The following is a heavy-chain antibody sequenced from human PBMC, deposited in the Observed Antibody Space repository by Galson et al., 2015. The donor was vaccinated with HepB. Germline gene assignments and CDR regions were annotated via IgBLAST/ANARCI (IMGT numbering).Heavy chain of an antibody. D-gene: IGHD6-6*01. J-gene: IGHJ5*02. CDR3: ARFWGTSSTYWFAP. CDR1: GGTFNNSG. CDR2: IIPIFGTR. V-gene: IGHV1-69*13. Sequence: SVKVSCKASGGTFNNSGISWVRQAPGQGLEWMGGIIPIFGTRNYAQKFQGRVTITADESMSTIYMDFSSLRSEDTAVYYCARFWGTSSTYWFAPWGQGTLVTVSS.